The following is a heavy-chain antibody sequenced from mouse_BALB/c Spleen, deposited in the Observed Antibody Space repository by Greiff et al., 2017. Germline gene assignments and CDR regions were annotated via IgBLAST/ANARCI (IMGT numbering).Heavy chain of an antibody. V-gene: IGHV1-7*01. Sequence: VQLQQSGAELAKPGASVKMSCKASGYTFTSYWMHWVKQRPGQGLEWIGYINPSTGYTEYNQKFKDKATLTADKSSSTAYMQLSSLTSEDSAVYYCARSYDGYYVFAYWGQGTLVTVSA. CDR1: GYTFTSYW. CDR3: ARSYDGYYVFAY. CDR2: INPSTGYT. J-gene: IGHJ3*01. D-gene: IGHD2-3*01.